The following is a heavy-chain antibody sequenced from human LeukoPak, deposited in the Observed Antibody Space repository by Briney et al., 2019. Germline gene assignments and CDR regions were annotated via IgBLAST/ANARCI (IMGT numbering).Heavy chain of an antibody. CDR1: GYTFTSYG. Sequence: ASVKVSCKASGYTFTSYGISWVRQAPGQGLEWIGWISLYNGNTNYAQKVQGRVTMTTETSTSTAYMELRSLRSDDTAVYYCARARDEYNYGTSAYFPFDYWGQGTLVTVSA. D-gene: IGHD3-22*01. CDR3: ARARDEYNYGTSAYFPFDY. V-gene: IGHV1-18*04. CDR2: ISLYNGNT. J-gene: IGHJ4*02.